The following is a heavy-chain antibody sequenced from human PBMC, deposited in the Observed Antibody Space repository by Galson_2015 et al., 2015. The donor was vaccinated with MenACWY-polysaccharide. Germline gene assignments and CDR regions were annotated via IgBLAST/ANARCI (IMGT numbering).Heavy chain of an antibody. D-gene: IGHD3-16*01. CDR3: ALSTGGILIPFDN. Sequence: PALVKPTQTLTLTCTFSGFSLSNPGVSVAWLRQPPGKALEWLALIYWNGDSHYSSSLKKTLTVTKDTSKNQVVLTMTNMDPVDTATYDCALSTGGILIPFDNWGHGALVTVSS. CDR2: IYWNGDS. J-gene: IGHJ4*01. CDR1: GFSLSNPGVS. V-gene: IGHV2-5*01.